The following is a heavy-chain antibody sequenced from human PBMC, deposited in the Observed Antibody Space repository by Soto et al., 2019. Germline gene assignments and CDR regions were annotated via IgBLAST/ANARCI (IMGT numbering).Heavy chain of an antibody. D-gene: IGHD3-16*02. Sequence: SETLSLTCTVSGGSISSGGYYWSWIRQHPGKGLEWIGYIYYSGSTYYNPSLKSRVTISVDTSKNQFSLKLSSVTAADTAVYYCARWGGVIRYYYYGMDVWGQGTTVTVSS. CDR2: IYYSGST. V-gene: IGHV4-31*02. CDR1: GGSISSGGYY. CDR3: ARWGGVIRYYYYGMDV. J-gene: IGHJ6*02.